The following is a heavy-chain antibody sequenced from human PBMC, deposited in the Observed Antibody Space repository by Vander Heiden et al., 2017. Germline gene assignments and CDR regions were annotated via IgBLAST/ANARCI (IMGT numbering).Heavy chain of an antibody. CDR1: GFIFSSYG. J-gene: IGHJ5*02. CDR3: AKDLGYYDSRGYFDL. Sequence: QVQLVESGGGVVQPGRSLRLSCAASGFIFSSYGIHWVRPAPGKGLEGVAIISYDGSDKNYADSVKGRFTVSRDNSRNTLFLQMNSLRAEDTAVYYCAKDLGYYDSRGYFDLWGQGTPVTVSS. CDR2: ISYDGSDK. D-gene: IGHD3-22*01. V-gene: IGHV3-30*18.